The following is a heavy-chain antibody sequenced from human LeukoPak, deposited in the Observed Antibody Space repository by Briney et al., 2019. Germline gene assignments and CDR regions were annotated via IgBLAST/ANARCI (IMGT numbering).Heavy chain of an antibody. Sequence: GSLRLSCAASGSTFSSYGMHWVRQAPGKGLEWVAVISYDGSNKYYADSVKGRFTISRDNSKNTLYLQMNSLRAEDTAVYYCAKEDYGDPLYYYYYYGMDVWGKGTTVTVSS. CDR1: GSTFSSYG. V-gene: IGHV3-30*18. CDR3: AKEDYGDPLYYYYYYGMDV. J-gene: IGHJ6*04. D-gene: IGHD4-17*01. CDR2: ISYDGSNK.